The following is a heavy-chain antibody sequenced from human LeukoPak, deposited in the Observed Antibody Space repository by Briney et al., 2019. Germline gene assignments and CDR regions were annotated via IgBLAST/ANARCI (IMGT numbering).Heavy chain of an antibody. D-gene: IGHD3-22*01. J-gene: IGHJ3*02. V-gene: IGHV4-59*01. CDR1: GGSISSYY. CDR3: ARDGGDYYDSPDAFDI. CDR2: IYCSGST. Sequence: SGTLSLTCTVSGGSISSYYWSWIRQPPGKGLEWIGYIYCSGSTNYNPSLKSRVTISVDTSKNQFSLKLSSVTAADTAVYYCARDGGDYYDSPDAFDIWGQGTMVTVSS.